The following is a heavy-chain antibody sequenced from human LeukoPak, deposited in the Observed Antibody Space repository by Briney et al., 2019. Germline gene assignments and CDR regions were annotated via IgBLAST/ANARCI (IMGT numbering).Heavy chain of an antibody. J-gene: IGHJ4*02. D-gene: IGHD1-26*01. CDR1: GYTFTGYY. Sequence: ASVKVSCKASGYTFTGYYMHWVRQAPGQGLEWMGWINPNSGGTNYAQKFQGRVTMTRDTSISTAYMELSRLRSDDTAVYYCARDPVVGGTLHYFDYGGQGTLVTVS. CDR2: INPNSGGT. CDR3: ARDPVVGGTLHYFDY. V-gene: IGHV1-2*02.